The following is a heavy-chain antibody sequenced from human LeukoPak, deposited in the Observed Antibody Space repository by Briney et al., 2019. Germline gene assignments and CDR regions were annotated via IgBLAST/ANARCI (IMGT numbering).Heavy chain of an antibody. CDR3: ASNYYDSSGFDY. V-gene: IGHV4-59*01. J-gene: IGHJ4*02. CDR1: GGSISSYY. CDR2: IYYSGST. D-gene: IGHD3-22*01. Sequence: SETLSLTCTVSGGSISSYYWSWIRQPPGKGLEWIGYIYYSGSTNYNPSLKSRVTISVDTSKNQFSLKLSSVTAADTAVYYCASNYYDSSGFDYWGQGTLVTVSS.